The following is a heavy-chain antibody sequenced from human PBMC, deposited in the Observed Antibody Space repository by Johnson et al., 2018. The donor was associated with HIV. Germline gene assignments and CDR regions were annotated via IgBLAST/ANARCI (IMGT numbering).Heavy chain of an antibody. Sequence: QVQLVESGGVVVQPGGSLRLSCAASGFTFSSYAMHWVRQAPGKGLEWVAVISYDGSNKYYADSVKGRFTISSDNSKTTLYLQMNILRAEDTAVYYWARGDDREIGRAQNTGAFDIWGQGTMVTVSS. CDR3: ARGDDREIGRAQNTGAFDI. V-gene: IGHV3-30-3*01. J-gene: IGHJ3*02. D-gene: IGHD3/OR15-3a*01. CDR2: ISYDGSNK. CDR1: GFTFSSYA.